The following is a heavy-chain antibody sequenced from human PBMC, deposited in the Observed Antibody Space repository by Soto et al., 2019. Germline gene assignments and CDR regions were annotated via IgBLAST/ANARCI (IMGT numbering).Heavy chain of an antibody. V-gene: IGHV3-48*01. J-gene: IGHJ6*03. Sequence: VGSLRLSCPASGFTFSTYSMNWVRQAPGKGLEWVSYISSGSSTIYYADSVKGRFTISRDNAKNSLYLQMDSLRAEDTAVYYATRSAYMDVWGTGTTVIVSS. D-gene: IGHD2-2*01. CDR2: ISSGSSTI. CDR3: TRSAYMDV. CDR1: GFTFSTYS.